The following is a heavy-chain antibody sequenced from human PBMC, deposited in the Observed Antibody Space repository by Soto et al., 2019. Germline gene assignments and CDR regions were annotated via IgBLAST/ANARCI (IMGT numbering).Heavy chain of an antibody. CDR3: ARDPTFGGSFPYY. Sequence: GGSLRLSCAASGFTFSSYGMHWVRQAPGKGLEWVAVIWYDGSNKYYADSVKGRFTISRDNSKNTLYLQMNSLRAEDTAVYYCARDPTFGGSFPYYWGQGTLVTVSS. J-gene: IGHJ4*02. V-gene: IGHV3-33*01. D-gene: IGHD2-15*01. CDR2: IWYDGSNK. CDR1: GFTFSSYG.